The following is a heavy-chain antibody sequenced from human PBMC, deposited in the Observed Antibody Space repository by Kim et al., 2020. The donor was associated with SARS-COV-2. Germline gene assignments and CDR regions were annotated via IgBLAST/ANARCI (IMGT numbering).Heavy chain of an antibody. Sequence: GGSLRLSCAASGFTFSNAWMSWVRQAPGKGLEWVGLIKSKTDGGTTDYAAPVKGRFTISRVDSKNTLYLQMNSLKTEDTAVYYYTTDCEDPRDPLIITIFGVVIISFGNWGQGTLVTVSS. J-gene: IGHJ4*02. CDR3: TTDCEDPRDPLIITIFGVVIISFGN. CDR2: IKSKTDGGTT. D-gene: IGHD3-3*01. V-gene: IGHV3-15*01. CDR1: GFTFSNAW.